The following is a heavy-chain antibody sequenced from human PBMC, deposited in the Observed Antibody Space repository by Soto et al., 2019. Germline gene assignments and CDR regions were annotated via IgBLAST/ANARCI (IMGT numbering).Heavy chain of an antibody. D-gene: IGHD3-3*01. CDR2: ITSGGST. CDR1: GFTVSSVY. Sequence: EVQLVESGGGLVQPGGSLRLSCAASGFTVSSVYMTWVRQAPRKGLEWVSVITSGGSTYYADSVRGRFTISRDNSKNTLYLQMNSLRAEDTAVYYCARDILGGAYDFWHGGQGTLVTVSS. V-gene: IGHV3-66*01. CDR3: ARDILGGAYDFWH. J-gene: IGHJ4*02.